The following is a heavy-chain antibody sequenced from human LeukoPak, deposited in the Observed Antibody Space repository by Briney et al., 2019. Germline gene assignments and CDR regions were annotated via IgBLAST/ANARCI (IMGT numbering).Heavy chain of an antibody. J-gene: IGHJ4*02. CDR3: ARGRTLRY. D-gene: IGHD1-14*01. CDR1: GGSFSGYY. V-gene: IGHV4-34*01. Sequence: SETLSLTCAVYGGSFSGYYWCWIRQPPGKGLEWIGEINHSGSTNYNPSLKSRVTISVDTSKNQFSLKLSSVTAADTVVYYCARGRTLRYWGQGTLVTVSS. CDR2: INHSGST.